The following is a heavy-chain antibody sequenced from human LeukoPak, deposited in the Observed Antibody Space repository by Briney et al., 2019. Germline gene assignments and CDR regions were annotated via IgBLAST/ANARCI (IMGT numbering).Heavy chain of an antibody. J-gene: IGHJ4*02. CDR3: AKAEGYDILTGLDY. D-gene: IGHD3-9*01. Sequence: GGALRLSCATSGFTFSSYAMSWVRRAPGKGLEWVSGIGASGGSTYYADSVKGRFTISRDNSKNTLYLQMNSLRTEDTAVYYCAKAEGYDILTGLDYWGQGTLVTVSS. CDR1: GFTFSSYA. CDR2: IGASGGST. V-gene: IGHV3-23*01.